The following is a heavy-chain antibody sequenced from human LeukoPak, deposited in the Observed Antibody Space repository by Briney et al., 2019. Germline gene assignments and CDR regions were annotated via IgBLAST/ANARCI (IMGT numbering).Heavy chain of an antibody. Sequence: SETLSLTCTVSGGSISRYYWIWIRQPPGKGLECIGYIYYSGSTNYNPSLKSRVTISVDTSKNQFSLKLSSVTAADTAVYYCARGVAAPGTGGLSWFDPWGQGTLVTVSS. CDR2: IYYSGST. J-gene: IGHJ5*02. D-gene: IGHD6-13*01. V-gene: IGHV4-59*12. CDR3: ARGVAAPGTGGLSWFDP. CDR1: GGSISRYY.